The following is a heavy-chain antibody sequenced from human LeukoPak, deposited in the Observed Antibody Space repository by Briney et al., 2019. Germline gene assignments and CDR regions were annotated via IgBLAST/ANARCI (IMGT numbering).Heavy chain of an antibody. CDR1: GGTFSSYA. Sequence: GASVKVSCKASGGTFSSYAISWVRQAPGQGLEWMGRIIPILGIAKYAQKFQGRVTITADKSTSTAYMELSSLRSEDTAVYYCARGKEDYDSSGYYYRHAFDIWGQGTMVTVSS. D-gene: IGHD3-22*01. J-gene: IGHJ3*02. CDR3: ARGKEDYDSSGYYYRHAFDI. CDR2: IIPILGIA. V-gene: IGHV1-69*04.